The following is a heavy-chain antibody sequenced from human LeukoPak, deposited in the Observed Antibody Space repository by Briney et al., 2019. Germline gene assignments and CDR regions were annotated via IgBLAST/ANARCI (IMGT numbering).Heavy chain of an antibody. CDR3: ARRSYSGSYRRAFDI. CDR1: GGSISSYY. CDR2: IYTSGST. D-gene: IGHD1-26*01. J-gene: IGHJ3*02. V-gene: IGHV4-4*07. Sequence: PSETLSLTCTVSGGSISSYYWSWIRQPAGKGLEWIGRIYTSGSTNYNPSLKSRVTMSVDTSKNQFSLKLSSVTAADTAVYYCARRSYSGSYRRAFDIWGQGTMVTVSS.